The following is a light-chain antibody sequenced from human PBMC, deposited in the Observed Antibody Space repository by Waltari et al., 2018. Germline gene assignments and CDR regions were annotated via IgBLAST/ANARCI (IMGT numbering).Light chain of an antibody. J-gene: IGLJ3*02. Sequence: NFMLTQPHSVSDSPGKTVAISCTRSGGSIASNYVQWYQQRPGSAPTTVIYEDNLRPSGVPDRFSGSVDSSSNSAALTISGLRTEDEADYYCQSDDITNGVFGGGTKLTVL. CDR2: EDN. V-gene: IGLV6-57*04. CDR3: QSDDITNGV. CDR1: GGSIASNY.